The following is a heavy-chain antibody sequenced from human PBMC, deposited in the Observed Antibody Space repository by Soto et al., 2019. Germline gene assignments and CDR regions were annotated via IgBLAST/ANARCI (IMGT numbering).Heavy chain of an antibody. V-gene: IGHV3-49*03. CDR1: GFTFGDYA. J-gene: IGHJ5*02. CDR3: TRDVGGYDLDWFDP. Sequence: GGSLRLSCTASGFTFGDYAMSWFRQAPGKGLEWVGFIRSKAYGGTTEYAASVKGRFTISRDDSKSIAYLQMSSLKTEDTAVYYCTRDVGGYDLDWFDPWGQGTLVTVSS. CDR2: IRSKAYGGTT. D-gene: IGHD5-12*01.